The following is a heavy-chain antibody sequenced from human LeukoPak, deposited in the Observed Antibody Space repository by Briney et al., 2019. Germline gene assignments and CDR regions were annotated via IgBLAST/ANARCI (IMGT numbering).Heavy chain of an antibody. V-gene: IGHV4-39*01. Sequence: PSETLSHTCTVSGGSISSSRYSWGWFRQPPGKGLEWIGSIYYSGSTYYNPSLKSRVTISVDTSKNQFSLKLSSVTAADTAVYYCARDFRDGYNLGVDWGQGTLVTVSS. J-gene: IGHJ4*02. D-gene: IGHD5-24*01. CDR1: GGSISSSRYS. CDR2: IYYSGST. CDR3: ARDFRDGYNLGVD.